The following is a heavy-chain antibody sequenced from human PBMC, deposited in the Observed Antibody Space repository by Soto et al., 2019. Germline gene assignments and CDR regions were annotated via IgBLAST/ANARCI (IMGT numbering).Heavy chain of an antibody. CDR2: INHSGST. CDR1: GGSFSGYY. D-gene: IGHD3-22*01. J-gene: IGHJ4*02. V-gene: IGHV4-34*01. Sequence: SETLSLTCAVYGGSFSGYYWSWIRQPPGKGLEWIWEINHSGSTNYNPSLKSRVTISVDASKNQFSLKLSSVTAADTAVYYCASGTVHDSSGPRDYWGQGTLVTVSS. CDR3: ASGTVHDSSGPRDY.